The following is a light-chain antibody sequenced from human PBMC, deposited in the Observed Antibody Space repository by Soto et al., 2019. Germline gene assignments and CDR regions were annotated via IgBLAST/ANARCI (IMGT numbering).Light chain of an antibody. Sequence: EIVLTQSPATLSLSPGERATLSCRASQSVSSYLAWYQQKPGQAPRLLIYDASNRATGIPARFSGSGSGTDFTLTISSLEHEDFAVYYCQQRSHWPPLYTFGQGTKLAIK. V-gene: IGKV3-11*01. CDR3: QQRSHWPPLYT. CDR1: QSVSSY. J-gene: IGKJ2*01. CDR2: DAS.